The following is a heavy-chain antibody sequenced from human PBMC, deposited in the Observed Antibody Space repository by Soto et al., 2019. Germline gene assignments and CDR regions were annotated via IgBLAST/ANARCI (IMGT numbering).Heavy chain of an antibody. J-gene: IGHJ5*02. CDR1: GYSFTSNW. D-gene: IGHD2-2*02. V-gene: IGHV5-51*01. CDR3: ARRVGYCSSTSCYTGWFDP. CDR2: IYPGDSDT. Sequence: GESVKISCKGSGYSFTSNWIGWVRQMPGKGLEWMGIIYPGDSDTRYSPSFQVQVTISADKSISTAYLQWSSLKASDTAMYYCARRVGYCSSTSCYTGWFDPWGQGTLVTVSS.